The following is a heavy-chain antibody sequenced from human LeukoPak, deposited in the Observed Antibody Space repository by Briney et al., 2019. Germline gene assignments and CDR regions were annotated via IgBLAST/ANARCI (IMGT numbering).Heavy chain of an antibody. CDR1: GGSISGYY. Sequence: SETLSLTCAVSGGSISGYYWRWIRQPPGEGREWIGYIHYSGSTTYNPSLKSRVTISVDTSKNQFSLKLSSVTAADTAVYYCAGGVTIVRGTSKHFDYWGQGTLVTVSS. J-gene: IGHJ4*02. V-gene: IGHV4-59*08. D-gene: IGHD3-10*01. CDR2: IHYSGST. CDR3: AGGVTIVRGTSKHFDY.